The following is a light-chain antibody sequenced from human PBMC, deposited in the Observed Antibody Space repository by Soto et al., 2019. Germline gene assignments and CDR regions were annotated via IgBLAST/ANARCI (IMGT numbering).Light chain of an antibody. CDR2: KAS. V-gene: IGKV1-5*03. Sequence: DIQMTQSPSTLSASVGDSVTITCRASQTISSWLAWYQQKPGKAPKLLIYKASTLKSGVPSRFSGSGSGTEFTLTISSLQSEDFALYYCQQYHIWPPWTSGQGTKVDI. J-gene: IGKJ1*01. CDR1: QTISSW. CDR3: QQYHIWPPWT.